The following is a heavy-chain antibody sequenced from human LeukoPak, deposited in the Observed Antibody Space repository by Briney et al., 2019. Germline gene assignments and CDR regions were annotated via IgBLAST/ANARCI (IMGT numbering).Heavy chain of an antibody. V-gene: IGHV3-20*04. CDR3: AKDGSGWSGYYFDY. J-gene: IGHJ4*02. D-gene: IGHD6-19*01. Sequence: PGGSLRLSCAASGFTFDDYGISWVRHAPGKGLEWVSGINWNGGSTGYADSVKGRFTISRDNAKNSLYLQMNSLRAEDTALYYCAKDGSGWSGYYFDYWGQGTLVTVSS. CDR1: GFTFDDYG. CDR2: INWNGGST.